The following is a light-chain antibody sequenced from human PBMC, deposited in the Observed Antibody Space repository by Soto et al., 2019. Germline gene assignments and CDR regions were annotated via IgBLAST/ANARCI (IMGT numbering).Light chain of an antibody. CDR3: QHRNNWPRLT. CDR2: DAS. Sequence: EIVLTQSPATLSLSPGERATLSCRASQSVCSYLVWYQEKPCQAPRLLIYDASNRATGIPGRFCGSGFGTDFSLSISSLEPEDVAVYYCQHRNNWPRLTFGGGTKVEIK. V-gene: IGKV3-11*01. J-gene: IGKJ4*01. CDR1: QSVCSY.